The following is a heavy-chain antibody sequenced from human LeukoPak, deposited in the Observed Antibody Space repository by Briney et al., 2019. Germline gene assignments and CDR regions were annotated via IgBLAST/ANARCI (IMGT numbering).Heavy chain of an antibody. V-gene: IGHV3-23*01. Sequence: GGSLRLSCAASGFTFSSSGMSWVRQAPGKGLEWVSSISATGGSTYYADSVKGRFTISRDNAKNTLYLQMNSLRAEDTALYYCAKRAPYYFDYWGQGTLVTVSS. CDR1: GFTFSSSG. CDR2: ISATGGST. J-gene: IGHJ4*02. CDR3: AKRAPYYFDY.